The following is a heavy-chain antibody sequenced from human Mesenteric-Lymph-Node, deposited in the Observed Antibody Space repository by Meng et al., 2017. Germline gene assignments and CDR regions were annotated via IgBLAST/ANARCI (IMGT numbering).Heavy chain of an antibody. V-gene: IGHV1-18*01. CDR1: GYTFTSYG. Sequence: QVQLVESGAEVKKPGASGKASCKASGYTFTSYGISWVRQAPGQGLEWMGWISAYNGNTNYAQKPQGRVTMTTDTSTSTAYMELRSLRSDDTAVYYCARQGNRWLVPTPIDHWGQGTLVTVSS. J-gene: IGHJ4*02. D-gene: IGHD6-19*01. CDR2: ISAYNGNT. CDR3: ARQGNRWLVPTPIDH.